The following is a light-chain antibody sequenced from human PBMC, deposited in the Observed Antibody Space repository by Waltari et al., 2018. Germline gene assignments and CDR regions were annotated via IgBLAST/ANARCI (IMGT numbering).Light chain of an antibody. V-gene: IGKV3D-15*01. CDR2: ATS. CDR1: QSVSTN. J-gene: IGKJ5*01. CDR3: QQYENLIT. Sequence: IVMTQSPATLSVSPGERVALSCRASQSVSTNFAWYQQRPGQAPRLLIYATSTRATGIPARFSGSVSGTEFTLTISSLQSEDSGIYYCQQYENLITFGQGTRLEIK.